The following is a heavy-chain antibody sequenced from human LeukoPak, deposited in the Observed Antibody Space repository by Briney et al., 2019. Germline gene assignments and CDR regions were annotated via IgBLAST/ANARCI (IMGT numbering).Heavy chain of an antibody. J-gene: IGHJ4*02. V-gene: IGHV3-23*01. D-gene: IGHD6-13*01. CDR2: ISGSGAGT. CDR3: AKDRNRYSSSFYSDY. CDR1: GFTFRTYA. Sequence: GGSLRLSCAASGFTFRTYAMSWVRQAPGKGLEWVSAISGSGAGTYYADSVEGRFTISRDNSKNTLYLQMTSLRAEDTALFYCAKDRNRYSSSFYSDYWGQGTLVTVSS.